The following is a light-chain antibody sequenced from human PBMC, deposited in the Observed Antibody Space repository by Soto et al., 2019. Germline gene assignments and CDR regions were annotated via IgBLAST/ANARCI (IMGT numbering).Light chain of an antibody. Sequence: EIVLTQSPGTLSLSPGERATLSCRTSQSVRSNYLAWYHQKPGQAPRLLIYGAANRATGIPDRFGGSGSGTEFTLTISRLEPEDFAVYYCQQYGSSPYTFDQGTKLEIK. V-gene: IGKV3-20*01. CDR3: QQYGSSPYT. CDR2: GAA. CDR1: QSVRSNY. J-gene: IGKJ2*01.